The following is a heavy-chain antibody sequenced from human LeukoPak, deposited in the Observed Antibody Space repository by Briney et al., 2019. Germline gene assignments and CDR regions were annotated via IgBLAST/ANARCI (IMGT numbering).Heavy chain of an antibody. Sequence: GGSLRLSCAASGFTFNSYWMYWVRQAPGKGLVWVSRINHDGIDTTYADSVKGRFTISRDNAKNTLYLQMNSLRDEDTAVYYCARDRTHCGGDCFIDYWGQGTLVTVSS. CDR3: ARDRTHCGGDCFIDY. J-gene: IGHJ4*02. CDR2: INHDGIDT. CDR1: GFTFNSYW. V-gene: IGHV3-74*01. D-gene: IGHD2-21*02.